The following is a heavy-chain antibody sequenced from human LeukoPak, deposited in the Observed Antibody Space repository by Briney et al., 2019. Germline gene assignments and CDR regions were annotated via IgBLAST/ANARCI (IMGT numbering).Heavy chain of an antibody. J-gene: IGHJ2*01. D-gene: IGHD1-14*01. CDR2: ITGDGSST. V-gene: IGHV3-74*01. CDR3: AGDTGWYFDL. Sequence: GGSLILSCAASGFTFSGYWMHWVRQVPGKGLVWVSRITGDGSSTTYAASVEGRFTISRDNAKNTVFLQMISLRAEDTAVYYCAGDTGWYFDLWGRGTLVTVSS. CDR1: GFTFSGYW.